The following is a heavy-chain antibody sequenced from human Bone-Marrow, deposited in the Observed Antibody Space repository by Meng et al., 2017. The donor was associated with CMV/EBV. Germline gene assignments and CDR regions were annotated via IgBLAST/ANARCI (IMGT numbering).Heavy chain of an antibody. CDR3: ARNYYDGSGYYYLFDY. D-gene: IGHD3-22*01. CDR2: IYPGDSDT. CDR1: GYSFASYW. Sequence: GYSFASYWIGWVRQLPGKGLEGMGIIYPGDSDTRYSPSFQGQVTVSAGKSISTAYLQWSSLKASDTAMYYCARNYYDGSGYYYLFDYWGQGTLVTVSS. V-gene: IGHV5-51*01. J-gene: IGHJ4*02.